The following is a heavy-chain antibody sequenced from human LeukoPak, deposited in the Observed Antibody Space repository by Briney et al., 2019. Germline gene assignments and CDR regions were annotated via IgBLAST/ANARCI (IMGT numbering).Heavy chain of an antibody. CDR2: IYYSGST. CDR3: AREYLKDAFDN. CDR1: GGSISSYY. V-gene: IGHV4-59*12. D-gene: IGHD2-2*01. Sequence: SSETLSLTCTVSGGSISSYYWSWIRQPPGKGLEWIGYIYYSGSTYYNPSLKSRVTISVDMSKNQFSLKLSSVTAADTAVYYCAREYLKDAFDNWGQGTMVTVSS. J-gene: IGHJ3*02.